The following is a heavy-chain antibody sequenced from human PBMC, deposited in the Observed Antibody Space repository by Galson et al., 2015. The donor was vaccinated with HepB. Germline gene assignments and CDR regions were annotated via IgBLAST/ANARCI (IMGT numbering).Heavy chain of an antibody. CDR3: ARGAGIAAAGRDY. Sequence: SETLSLTCAVYGGSFSGYYWSWIRQPPGKGLEWHGEINPSGSTNYNPSLKSRVTISVDTSKNQFSLKLSSVTAADTAVYYCARGAGIAAAGRDYWGQGTLVTVSS. V-gene: IGHV4-34*01. J-gene: IGHJ4*02. CDR1: GGSFSGYY. CDR2: INPSGST. D-gene: IGHD6-13*01.